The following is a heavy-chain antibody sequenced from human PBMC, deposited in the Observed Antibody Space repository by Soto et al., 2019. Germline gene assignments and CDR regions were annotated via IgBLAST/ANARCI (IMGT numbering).Heavy chain of an antibody. CDR3: ARHQNNYDFWSGYYTGSPPYYYYYGMDV. J-gene: IGHJ6*02. Sequence: LGESLKISCKGSGYSFTSYWIGWVRQMPGKGLGWMGIIYPGDSDTRYSPSFQGQVTISADKSISTAYLQWSSLKASDTAMYYCARHQNNYDFWSGYYTGSPPYYYYYGMDVWGQGTTVTVSS. D-gene: IGHD3-3*01. CDR2: IYPGDSDT. V-gene: IGHV5-51*01. CDR1: GYSFTSYW.